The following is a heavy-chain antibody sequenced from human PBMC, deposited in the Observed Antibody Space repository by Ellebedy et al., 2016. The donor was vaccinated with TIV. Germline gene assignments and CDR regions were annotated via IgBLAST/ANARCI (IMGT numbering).Heavy chain of an antibody. CDR1: GGTFTSYD. Sequence: ASVKVSXXASGGTFTSYDINWVRQATGQGLEWMGWMNPNSGNTGYAQKFQGRVTMTRNTSISTAYMELSSLRSEDTAVYYCARKDYYGSGSYWGGYYYYYYMDVWGKGTTVTVSS. J-gene: IGHJ6*03. V-gene: IGHV1-8*01. CDR3: ARKDYYGSGSYWGGYYYYYYMDV. D-gene: IGHD3-10*01. CDR2: MNPNSGNT.